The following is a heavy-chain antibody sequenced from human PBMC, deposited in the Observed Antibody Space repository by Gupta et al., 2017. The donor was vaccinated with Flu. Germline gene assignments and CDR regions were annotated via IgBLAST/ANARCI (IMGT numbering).Heavy chain of an antibody. CDR2: ISSSSSYI. J-gene: IGHJ4*02. D-gene: IGHD3-22*01. CDR1: GFTFSSYR. Sequence: EVRLVESGGGLVKPGGSLRLSCAASGFTFSSYRMHWVRPAPGKGLEWVSSISSSSSYIYYADSVKGRFTISRDNAKNSLYLQMNSLRAEDTAVYYCARDSRLTMIVVVDYFDYWGQGTLVTVSS. CDR3: ARDSRLTMIVVVDYFDY. V-gene: IGHV3-21*01.